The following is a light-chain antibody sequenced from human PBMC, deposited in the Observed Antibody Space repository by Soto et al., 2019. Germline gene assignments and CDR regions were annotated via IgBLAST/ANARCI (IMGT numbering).Light chain of an antibody. Sequence: VLTQPASVSGSPGQSITISCTGTSSDVGGYNYVSWYQQHPGKAPKLMIYDVSNRPSGVSNRFSGSKSGNTASLTISGLQAEDEADYYCSLYTSSSTLYVFGTGTKVTVL. J-gene: IGLJ1*01. V-gene: IGLV2-14*01. CDR3: SLYTSSSTLYV. CDR1: SSDVGGYNY. CDR2: DVS.